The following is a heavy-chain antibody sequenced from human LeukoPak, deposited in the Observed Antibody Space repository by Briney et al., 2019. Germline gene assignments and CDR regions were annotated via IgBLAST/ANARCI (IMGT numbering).Heavy chain of an antibody. CDR3: ARVPTYYDYVWGRYYFDY. CDR1: GFTFDTYW. CDR2: IKQDGSEK. Sequence: GGSLRLSCAASGFTFDTYWMSWVRQAPGKGLEWVANIKQDGSEKYFVDSVKGRFTVSRDNAKNSLYLQMNSLRAEDTAVYYCARVPTYYDYVWGRYYFDYWGQGTLVTVSS. V-gene: IGHV3-7*03. D-gene: IGHD3-16*01. J-gene: IGHJ4*02.